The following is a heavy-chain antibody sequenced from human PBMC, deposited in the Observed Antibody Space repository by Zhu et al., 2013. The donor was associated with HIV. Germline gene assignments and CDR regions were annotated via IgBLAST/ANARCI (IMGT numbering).Heavy chain of an antibody. CDR2: MNPNSGDT. J-gene: IGHJ5*02. V-gene: IGHV1-2*02. CDR3: ARCPDSSGYFDP. D-gene: IGHD6-19*01. CDR1: GYLFSNYY. Sequence: QVLLVQSGTEVKKPGASVKVSCRASGYLFSNYYIHWVRQAPGQGLEWMGWMNPNSGDTTYAQKFQGRVTMTRDASISTAYMELSRLRSDDTAVYYCARCPDSSGYFDPWGQGTLVTVSS.